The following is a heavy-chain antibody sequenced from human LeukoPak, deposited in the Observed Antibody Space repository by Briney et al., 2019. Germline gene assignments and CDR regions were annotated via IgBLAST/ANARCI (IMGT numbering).Heavy chain of an antibody. Sequence: SETLSLTCTVSGASISSYYWSWIRQPPGKGLEWIGYIYYSGSTNYNPSLKSRVTISVDTSKNQFSLKLSSVTAADTAVYYCARGSPLLLWFGELLGGPDAFDIWGQGTMVTVSS. CDR1: GASISSYY. D-gene: IGHD3-10*01. CDR2: IYYSGST. J-gene: IGHJ3*02. CDR3: ARGSPLLLWFGELLGGPDAFDI. V-gene: IGHV4-59*01.